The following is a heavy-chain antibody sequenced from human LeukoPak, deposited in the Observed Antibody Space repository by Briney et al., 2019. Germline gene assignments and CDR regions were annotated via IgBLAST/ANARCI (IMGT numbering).Heavy chain of an antibody. CDR2: INHSGRT. V-gene: IGHV4-34*01. J-gene: IGHJ4*02. CDR3: ARGAPGY. Sequence: SETLSLTCAVYGGSFSGYYWTWIRQPPGKGLEWIGEINHSGRTSYNPSLKSRVTISVDTSKNQFSLKLSSVTAADTAVYYCARGAPGYWGQGTLVTVSS. CDR1: GGSFSGYY.